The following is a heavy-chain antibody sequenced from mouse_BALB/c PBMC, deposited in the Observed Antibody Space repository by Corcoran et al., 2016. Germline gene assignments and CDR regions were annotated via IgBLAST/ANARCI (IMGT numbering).Heavy chain of an antibody. CDR1: GYTFTDYD. J-gene: IGHJ3*01. CDR3: AHGFAY. Sequence: QVQVGQYGPELVKPGASVKISCKTSGYTFTDYDINWVKQTTGQGLEWIGWIYPGSGNTKYNEKFKGKATLTVDTSSSTAYRQLSSLTSEDTAVYFCAHGFAYWGQGTLVTVSA. CDR2: IYPGSGNT. V-gene: IGHV1-84*02.